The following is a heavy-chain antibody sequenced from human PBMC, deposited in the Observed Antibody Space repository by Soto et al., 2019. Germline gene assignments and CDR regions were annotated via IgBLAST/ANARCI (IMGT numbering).Heavy chain of an antibody. D-gene: IGHD6-25*01. CDR3: ARGPSGYSSESFDY. CDR2: ISSSSSYI. CDR1: GFTFSSYS. V-gene: IGHV3-21*01. J-gene: IGHJ4*02. Sequence: EVQLVESGGGLVKPRGSLRLSCAASGFTFSSYSMNWVRQAPGKGLEWVSSISSSSSYIYYADSVKGRFTISRDNAKNSLYLQMNSLRAEDTAVYYCARGPSGYSSESFDYWGQGTLVTVSS.